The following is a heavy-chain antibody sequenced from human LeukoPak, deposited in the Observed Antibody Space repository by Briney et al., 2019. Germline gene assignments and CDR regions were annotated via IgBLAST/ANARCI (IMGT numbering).Heavy chain of an antibody. CDR1: GGSISSGGYY. J-gene: IGHJ4*02. D-gene: IGHD5-12*01. CDR3: ARFDSDYDLRGLDY. V-gene: IGHV4-31*03. Sequence: SQTLSLTCTVSGGSISSGGYYWSWIRQHPGKGLEWIGYIYDSGSTYYDPPLKSRVTISVDTAKNQFSLKLTSVTAADTAVYCCARFDSDYDLRGLDYWGQGTLVTVSS. CDR2: IYDSGST.